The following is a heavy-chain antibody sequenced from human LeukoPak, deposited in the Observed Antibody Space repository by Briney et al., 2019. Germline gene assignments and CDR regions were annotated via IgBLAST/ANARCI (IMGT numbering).Heavy chain of an antibody. V-gene: IGHV3-21*01. J-gene: IGHJ6*03. D-gene: IGHD3-9*01. CDR3: ARESGYFDWLLSHYYYYYYMDV. Sequence: GGSLRLSCAASGFTFSSYSMNWARQAPGKGLEWVSSISSSSSYIYYADSVKGRLTISRDNAKNSLYLQMNSLRAEDTAVYYCARESGYFDWLLSHYYYYYYMDVWGKGTTVTISS. CDR1: GFTFSSYS. CDR2: ISSSSSYI.